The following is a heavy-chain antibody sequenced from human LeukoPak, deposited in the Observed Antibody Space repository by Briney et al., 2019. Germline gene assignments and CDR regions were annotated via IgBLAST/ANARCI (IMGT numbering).Heavy chain of an antibody. CDR2: INHSGST. CDR1: GGSFSGYY. J-gene: IGHJ5*02. Sequence: PSETLSLTCAVSGGSFSGYYWSWIRQPPGKGLEWIGEINHSGSTNYNPSLKSRVTISVDTSKNQFSLKLSSVTAADTAVYYCARGGSGYALNWFDPWGQGTLVTVSS. CDR3: ARGGSGYALNWFDP. V-gene: IGHV4-34*01. D-gene: IGHD5-12*01.